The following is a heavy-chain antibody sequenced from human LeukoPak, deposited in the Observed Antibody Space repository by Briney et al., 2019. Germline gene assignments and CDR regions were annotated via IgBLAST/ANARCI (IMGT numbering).Heavy chain of an antibody. D-gene: IGHD2-15*01. J-gene: IGHJ4*02. CDR1: GFTFSSYG. V-gene: IGHV3-23*01. CDR3: AKSVVVITFRFDD. Sequence: GRSLRLSCAASGFTFSSYGMHWVRQAPGKGLEWVSAINGGGSNTYYADSVKGRFTISRDNSKNMVYLQMNNLRADDTAAYYCAKSVVVITFRFDDWGQGALVTVSS. CDR2: INGGGSNT.